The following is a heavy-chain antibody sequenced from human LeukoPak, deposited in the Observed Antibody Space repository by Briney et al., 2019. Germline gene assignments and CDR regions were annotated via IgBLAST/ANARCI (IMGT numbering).Heavy chain of an antibody. CDR3: AKDQYYDFWSGYRPQYFDY. V-gene: IGHV3-30*02. Sequence: GGSLRLSCAASGFTFSSYGMHWVRQAPGKGLEWVAFIRYDGSNKYYADSVKGRFTISRDNSKNTLYLQMNSLRAEDTAVYYCAKDQYYDFWSGYRPQYFDYWGQGSLVTVSS. CDR2: IRYDGSNK. J-gene: IGHJ4*02. CDR1: GFTFSSYG. D-gene: IGHD3-3*01.